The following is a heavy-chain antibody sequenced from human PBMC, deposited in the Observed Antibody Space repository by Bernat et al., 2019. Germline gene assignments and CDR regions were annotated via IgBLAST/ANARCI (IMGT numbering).Heavy chain of an antibody. V-gene: IGHV4-59*08. Sequence: QVQLQESGPGLVKPSETLSLTCTVSGGSISSYYWSWIRQPPGKGLEWIGYIYYTGSTNYNPSLKSRVPISVDTSKHQFSLKLSSLTAADTAVYSCARVAVTGTGGNFDYWGQGTLVTVSS. D-gene: IGHD1-7*01. CDR3: ARVAVTGTGGNFDY. CDR2: IYYTGST. J-gene: IGHJ4*02. CDR1: GGSISSYY.